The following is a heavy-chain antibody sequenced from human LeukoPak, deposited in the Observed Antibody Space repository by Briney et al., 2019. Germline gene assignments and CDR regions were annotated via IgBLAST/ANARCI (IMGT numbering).Heavy chain of an antibody. CDR2: VNPSSISA. Sequence: ASVKVSCKASGYTVTSYYMHWVRLAPGQGLEWMGIVNPSSISASYAQKFQGRVTMTRDTSTSTVSMELSSLRSDDTAVYYCASVYQHGMDVWGQGTTVTVSS. CDR1: GYTVTSYY. J-gene: IGHJ6*02. D-gene: IGHD2-2*01. CDR3: ASVYQHGMDV. V-gene: IGHV1-46*01.